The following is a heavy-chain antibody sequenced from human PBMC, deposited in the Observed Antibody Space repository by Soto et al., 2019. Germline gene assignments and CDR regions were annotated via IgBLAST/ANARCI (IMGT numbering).Heavy chain of an antibody. D-gene: IGHD6-13*01. V-gene: IGHV4-34*01. CDR1: GGSFSGYY. CDR2: INHSGST. J-gene: IGHJ4*02. Sequence: QVQLQQWGAGLLKPSETLSLTCAVYGGSFSGYYWSWIRQPPGKGLEWIGEINHSGSTNYNPSLKSRVTISVDTSKNQFSLKLSSVTAADTAVYYCARGRAQVYSSCWYPFVDYWGQGTLVTVSS. CDR3: ARGRAQVYSSCWYPFVDY.